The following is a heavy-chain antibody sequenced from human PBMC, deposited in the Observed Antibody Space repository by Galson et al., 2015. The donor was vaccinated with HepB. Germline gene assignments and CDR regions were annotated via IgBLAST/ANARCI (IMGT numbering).Heavy chain of an antibody. J-gene: IGHJ6*02. CDR2: IIPIFGTA. V-gene: IGHV1-69*13. CDR3: ARHEVVVAATVGYYGMDV. D-gene: IGHD2-15*01. Sequence: SVKVSCKASGGTFSSYAISWVRQAPGQGLEWMGGIIPIFGTANYAQKFQGRVTITADESTSTAYMELSSLKASDTAMYYCARHEVVVAATVGYYGMDVWGQGTTVTVSS. CDR1: GGTFSSYA.